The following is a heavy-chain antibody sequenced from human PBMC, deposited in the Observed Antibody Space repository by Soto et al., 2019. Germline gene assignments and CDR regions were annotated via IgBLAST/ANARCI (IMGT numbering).Heavy chain of an antibody. V-gene: IGHV1-24*01. CDR1: GYTLTELS. J-gene: IGHJ4*02. CDR3: AWYYYDSSGYSYYFDY. CDR2: FDPEDGET. D-gene: IGHD3-22*01. Sequence: GASVKVSCKVSGYTLTELSMHWVRQAPGKGLEWMGGFDPEDGETIYAQKFQGRVTMTEDTSTDTAYMELSSLRSEDTAVYYCAWYYYDSSGYSYYFDYWGQGTLVTVSS.